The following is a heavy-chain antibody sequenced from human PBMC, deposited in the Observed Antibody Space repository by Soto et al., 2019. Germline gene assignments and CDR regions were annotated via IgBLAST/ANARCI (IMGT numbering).Heavy chain of an antibody. V-gene: IGHV4-34*01. Sequence: SEAMPGTGAHYGGSSSGANWCWIRPPAGKGLEWSGEINHSGSTNYNPTLKGRVTISGDTSKNKFYLKVSTVTAEDTAVYYCERVDYRETDAIGYYSGMEVWAQGTT. CDR2: INHSGST. J-gene: IGHJ6*02. CDR3: ERVDYRETDAIGYYSGMEV. CDR1: GGSSSGAN. D-gene: IGHD2-2*01.